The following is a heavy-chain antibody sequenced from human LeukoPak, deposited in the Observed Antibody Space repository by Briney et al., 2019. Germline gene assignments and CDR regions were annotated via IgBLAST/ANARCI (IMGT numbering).Heavy chain of an antibody. CDR1: GFTFSSYS. Sequence: GGSLRLSCAASGFTFSSYSMNWVRQAPGKGLEWVSCISGDSRHIYQADSVKGRFTISRDNAKNSLYLQMNSLRAEDTAVYYCAKDSNTGGYSFGSWGQGTLVTVTS. CDR2: ISGDSRHI. V-gene: IGHV3-21*01. J-gene: IGHJ4*02. CDR3: AKDSNTGGYSFGS. D-gene: IGHD5-12*01.